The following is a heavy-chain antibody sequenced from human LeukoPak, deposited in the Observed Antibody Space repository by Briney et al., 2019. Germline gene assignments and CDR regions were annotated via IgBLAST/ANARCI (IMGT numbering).Heavy chain of an antibody. J-gene: IGHJ4*02. D-gene: IGHD2-15*01. CDR2: INPNSGGT. V-gene: IGHV1-2*02. CDR1: GYTLTGYC. CDR3: ARSWRFCSGDSCYPIDY. Sequence: ASVKVSCKASGYTLTGYCMHWVRQAPGQGLEWMGWINPNSGGTNYAQKFRGRVTMTRDTSISTAYMELSRLRSDDTAVYYCARSWRFCSGDSCYPIDYWGQGTLVTVSS.